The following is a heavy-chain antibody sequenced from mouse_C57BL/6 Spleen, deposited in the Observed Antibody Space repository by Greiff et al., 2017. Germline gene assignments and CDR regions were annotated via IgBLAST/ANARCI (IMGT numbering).Heavy chain of an antibody. CDR3: TRGNYSKRGDFDY. CDR2: IDPETGGT. CDR1: GYTFTDYE. V-gene: IGHV1-15*01. Sequence: VQLQQSGAELVRPGASVTLSCKASGYTFTDYEMHWVKQTPVHGLEWIGAIDPETGGTAYNQKFKGKAILTADKSSSTAYMELRSLTSEDSAVYYCTRGNYSKRGDFDYWGQGTTLTVSS. J-gene: IGHJ2*01. D-gene: IGHD2-5*01.